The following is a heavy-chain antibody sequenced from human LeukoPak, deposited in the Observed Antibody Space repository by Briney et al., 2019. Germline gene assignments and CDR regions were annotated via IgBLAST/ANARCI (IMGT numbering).Heavy chain of an antibody. CDR1: GFTYSIYA. Sequence: GGSLRLSCAASGFTYSIYAMSWVRQAPGKGLEWVSAISGSGGSTYYADSVKGRFTISRDNSKNTLYLQMNSLRAEDTAVYYCAKVTPTVTSRRLNNWGQGTLVTVSS. CDR3: AKVTPTVTSRRLNN. J-gene: IGHJ4*02. V-gene: IGHV3-23*01. CDR2: ISGSGGST. D-gene: IGHD4-17*01.